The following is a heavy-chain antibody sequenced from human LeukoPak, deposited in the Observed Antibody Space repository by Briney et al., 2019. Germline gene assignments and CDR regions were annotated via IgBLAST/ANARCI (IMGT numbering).Heavy chain of an antibody. CDR2: INPNNGGT. CDR1: GYTFTGYY. D-gene: IGHD2-15*01. CDR3: ARICSGGSCYPFDY. J-gene: IGHJ4*02. Sequence: GASVKVSCXASGYTFTGYYIHWVRQAPGQGLEWMAWINPNNGGTNYAQKFQGRVTMTRDTSISTAYMELSRLRSDDTAVYYCARICSGGSCYPFDYWGQGTLVTVSS. V-gene: IGHV1-2*02.